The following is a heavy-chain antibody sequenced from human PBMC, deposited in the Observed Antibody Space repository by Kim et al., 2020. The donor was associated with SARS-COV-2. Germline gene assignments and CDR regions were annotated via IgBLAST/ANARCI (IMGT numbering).Heavy chain of an antibody. CDR3: AREEGAYAMD. V-gene: IGHV4-59*01. D-gene: IGHD5-12*01. Sequence: SETLSLTCTVSGCSISSYYWSWIRQPPGKGLEWIGYIYYSGSTNYNPSLKSRVTISVDTSKNQFSLKLSSVTAADTAVYYCAREEGAYAMDWGHGALVTVS. CDR2: IYYSGST. J-gene: IGHJ4*01. CDR1: GCSISSYY.